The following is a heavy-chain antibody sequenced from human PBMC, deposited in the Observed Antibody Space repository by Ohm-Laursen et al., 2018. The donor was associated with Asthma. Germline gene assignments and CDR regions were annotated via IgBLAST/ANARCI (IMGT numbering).Heavy chain of an antibody. CDR1: GGSIGSDDYY. Sequence: SDTLSLTCTVSGGSIGSDDYYWSWIRQPPGKGLEWIGYIYHSVGTYYSPSLKSRVAISGDTSKNQFSLKLSFVTAADTAVYYCARDWGATTINDAFDVWGQGTTVIVSS. J-gene: IGHJ3*01. V-gene: IGHV4-30-4*02. CDR3: ARDWGATTINDAFDV. CDR2: IYHSVGT. D-gene: IGHD1-26*01.